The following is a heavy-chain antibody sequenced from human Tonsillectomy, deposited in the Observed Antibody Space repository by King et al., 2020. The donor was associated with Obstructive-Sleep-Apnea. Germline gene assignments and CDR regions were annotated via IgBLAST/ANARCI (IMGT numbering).Heavy chain of an antibody. CDR3: AREFDIVLRGWFDP. J-gene: IGHJ5*02. Sequence: VQLVESGGGLVKPGGSLRLSCAASGFTFSSYSMNWVRQAPRKGLEWVSSITSGGSYIQYADSVKGRFTISRDNAKKSVYLQMNSLRAEDTAVYYCAREFDIVLRGWFDPWGQGTLVTVSS. V-gene: IGHV3-21*01. CDR2: ITSGGSYI. D-gene: IGHD2-8*01. CDR1: GFTFSSYS.